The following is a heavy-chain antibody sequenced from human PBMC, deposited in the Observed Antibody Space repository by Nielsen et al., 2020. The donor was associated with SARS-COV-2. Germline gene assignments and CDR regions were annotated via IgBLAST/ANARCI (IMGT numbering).Heavy chain of an antibody. CDR3: ARGSDEGLAL. J-gene: IGHJ4*02. CDR1: GGSFSGYY. CDR2: VNHSGTT. D-gene: IGHD6-19*01. Sequence: ETLSLTCAVSGGSFSGYYWSWIRQSPGKDLQWIGEVNHSGTTNYNPSLQSRVTISVDTSRNQFSLKLTSVTAADTAVYYCARGSDEGLALWGQGTLVTVSS. V-gene: IGHV4-34*01.